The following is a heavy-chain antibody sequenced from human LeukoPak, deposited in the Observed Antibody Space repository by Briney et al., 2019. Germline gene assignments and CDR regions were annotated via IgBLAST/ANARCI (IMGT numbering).Heavy chain of an antibody. J-gene: IGHJ4*02. CDR3: AKDITYSSSFPDY. V-gene: IGHV3-9*01. Sequence: GGSLRLSCAASGFTFNNYAIIWVRQAPGKGLEWVSGISWNSGSIGYADSVKGRFTISRDNAKNSLYLQMNSLRAEDTALYYCAKDITYSSSFPDYWGQGTLVTVSS. CDR1: GFTFNNYA. CDR2: ISWNSGSI. D-gene: IGHD6-6*01.